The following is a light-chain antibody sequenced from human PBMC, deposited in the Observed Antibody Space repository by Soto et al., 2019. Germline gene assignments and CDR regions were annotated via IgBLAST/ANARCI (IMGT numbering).Light chain of an antibody. J-gene: IGKJ5*01. CDR1: QSVSNY. CDR2: DAS. V-gene: IGKV3-11*01. Sequence: EVVLTQSPATLSLSPGERATLPCRASQSVSNYLAWYQQKPGQAPRLLIYDASNRATGIPARFSGSGSGTDFTLTISSLEPEDFAVYYCQQRTNWQITFGQGTRLEIK. CDR3: QQRTNWQIT.